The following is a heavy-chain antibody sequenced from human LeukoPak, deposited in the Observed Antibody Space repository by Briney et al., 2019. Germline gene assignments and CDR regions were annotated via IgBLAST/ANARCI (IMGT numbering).Heavy chain of an antibody. V-gene: IGHV3-21*01. J-gene: IGHJ4*02. D-gene: IGHD5-12*01. CDR3: ANHGSGYNFDY. CDR1: GFTFSSYS. CDR2: ISSSSSYI. Sequence: GGSLRLSCAASGFTFSSYSMKWVRQAPGKGLEWVSSISSSSSYIYYADSVKGRFTISRDNAKNSLYLQMNSLRAEDTAVYYCANHGSGYNFDYWGQGTLVTVSS.